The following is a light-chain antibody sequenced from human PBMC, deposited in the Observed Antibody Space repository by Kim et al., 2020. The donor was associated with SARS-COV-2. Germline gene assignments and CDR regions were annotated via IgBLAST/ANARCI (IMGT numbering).Light chain of an antibody. CDR1: SGYIGSNF. V-gene: IGLV6-57*01. Sequence: NFMLTQPHSVSESPGKTVTISCTRSSGYIGSNFVQWYQQRPGSSPTCVIYANNQRPSGVPDRFSGSIDGSSNSASLTISGLKTEDEADYFCQSCDTTNHEALFGGGTQLTVL. J-gene: IGLJ2*01. CDR2: ANN. CDR3: QSCDTTNHEAL.